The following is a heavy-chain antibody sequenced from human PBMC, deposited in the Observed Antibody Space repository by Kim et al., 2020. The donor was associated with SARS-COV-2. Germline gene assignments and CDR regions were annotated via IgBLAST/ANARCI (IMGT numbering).Heavy chain of an antibody. J-gene: IGHJ6*03. Sequence: GESLKISCKGSGYSFTSYWIGWVRQMPGKGLEWMGIIYPGDSDTRYSPSFQGQVTISADKSISTAYLQWSSLKASDTAMYYCFLGSSSYYYYMDVWGKGTTVTVSS. V-gene: IGHV5-51*01. CDR2: IYPGDSDT. D-gene: IGHD6-6*01. CDR3: FLGSSSYYYYMDV. CDR1: GYSFTSYW.